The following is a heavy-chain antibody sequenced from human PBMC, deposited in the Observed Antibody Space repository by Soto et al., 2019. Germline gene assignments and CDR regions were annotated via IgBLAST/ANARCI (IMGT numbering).Heavy chain of an antibody. CDR2: IKSKTDGGTT. V-gene: IGHV3-15*07. J-gene: IGHJ4*02. D-gene: IGHD3-22*01. Sequence: EVQLVESGGGLVKPGGSLRLSCAASGFTFSNAWMNWVRQAPGKGLEWVGRIKSKTDGGTTDYAAPVKGRFTISRDDSKNTLYLQINSLKTEDTAVYYCTTVLYYYDRSGYLVREQNNWGQGTLVTVSS. CDR1: GFTFSNAW. CDR3: TTVLYYYDRSGYLVREQNN.